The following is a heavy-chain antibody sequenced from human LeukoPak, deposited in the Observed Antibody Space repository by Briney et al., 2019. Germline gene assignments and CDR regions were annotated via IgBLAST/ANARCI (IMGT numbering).Heavy chain of an antibody. CDR3: VTDIVVVPAAIGYYGMDV. CDR1: GFTFSSYA. Sequence: GGSLRLSCSASGFTFSSYAMHWVRQAPGKGLEYVSAISSNGGSTYYADSVKCRFTISRDNSKNTLYLQMSSLRAEDTAVYYCVTDIVVVPAAIGYYGMDVWGKGTTVTVSS. J-gene: IGHJ6*04. CDR2: ISSNGGST. D-gene: IGHD2-2*01. V-gene: IGHV3-64D*06.